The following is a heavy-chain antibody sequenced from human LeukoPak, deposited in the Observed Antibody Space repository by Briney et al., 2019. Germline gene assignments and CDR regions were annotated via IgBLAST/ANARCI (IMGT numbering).Heavy chain of an antibody. J-gene: IGHJ6*03. D-gene: IGHD3-16*02. CDR1: GGSFSGYY. V-gene: IGHV4-34*01. CDR3: ARGRDYVWGSYRSHYYMDV. Sequence: SETLSLTCAVYGGSFSGYYWGWIRQPPGKGLEWIGDINHSGSTNYNPSLKSRVTISVDTSKNQFSLKLTSVTAADTAVYYCARGRDYVWGSYRSHYYMDVWGKGTTVTVSS. CDR2: INHSGST.